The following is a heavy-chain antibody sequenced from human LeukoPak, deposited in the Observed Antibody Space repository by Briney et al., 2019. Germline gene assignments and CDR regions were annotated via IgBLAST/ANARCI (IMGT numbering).Heavy chain of an antibody. D-gene: IGHD2-2*01. CDR2: ISYDGSNK. Sequence: PGGSLRLSCAASGFTLRSYGMHWVRQAPGKGLEWVAVISYDGSNKYYADSVKGRFTISRDNSKSTLHLQMNSLRAEDTAVYYCAKDVPPYYSFYAMDVWGQGTTVTVS. CDR1: GFTLRSYG. V-gene: IGHV3-30*18. CDR3: AKDVPPYYSFYAMDV. J-gene: IGHJ6*02.